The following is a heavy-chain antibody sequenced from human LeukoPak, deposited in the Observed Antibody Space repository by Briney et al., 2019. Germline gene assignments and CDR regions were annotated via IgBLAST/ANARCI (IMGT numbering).Heavy chain of an antibody. CDR1: GITFSSHG. Sequence: GRSLGLSCVASGITFSSHGMDWVRQAPGKGLEWVAVIAADGGVKHYADSVKGRFTLSRDNSKNTLYLQMNSLSVEDPAVYYCAREATWGQWYFDHWGQGTPVTVSS. CDR3: AREATWGQWYFDH. J-gene: IGHJ4*02. V-gene: IGHV3-30*03. D-gene: IGHD6-19*01. CDR2: IAADGGVK.